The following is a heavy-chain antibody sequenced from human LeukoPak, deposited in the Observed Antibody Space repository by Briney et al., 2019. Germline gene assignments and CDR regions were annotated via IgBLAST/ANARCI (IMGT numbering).Heavy chain of an antibody. J-gene: IGHJ4*02. CDR2: ISAYNGNT. D-gene: IGHD6-19*01. V-gene: IGHV1-18*01. CDR3: ARDLRIYSGCDY. Sequence: ASVKVSCKASGYTSTSYGISWVRQAPGQGLEWMGWISAYNGNTNYAQKLQGRVTMTTDTSTSTAYMEPRSLRSDDTAVYYCARDLRIYSGCDYWGQGTLVTVSS. CDR1: GYTSTSYG.